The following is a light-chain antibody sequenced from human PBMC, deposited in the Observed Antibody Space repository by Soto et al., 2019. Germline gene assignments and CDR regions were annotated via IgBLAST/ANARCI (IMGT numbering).Light chain of an antibody. J-gene: IGKJ1*01. Sequence: DIVLTQSPATLSVSPGERATLSCRASQSVSSSYLAWYQQKPGHSPRLLIYGASTRATGIPARFSGSGSGTEFTLTISSLQSEDFAVYYCQQYNNWPPLTFGQGTKVDI. CDR1: QSVSSSY. CDR2: GAS. CDR3: QQYNNWPPLT. V-gene: IGKV3-15*01.